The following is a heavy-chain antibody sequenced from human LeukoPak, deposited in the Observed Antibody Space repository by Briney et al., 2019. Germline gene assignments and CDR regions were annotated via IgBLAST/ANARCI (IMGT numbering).Heavy chain of an antibody. D-gene: IGHD5-24*01. Sequence: GESLKISCKGSGYSFTSYWIGLVRHMPGKGLELMGIIYTGDSDTRYSPSFQGQVTISADKSISTAYLQWSSLKASDTAMYYCARQVGYKSTDAFDIWGQETMVTVSS. V-gene: IGHV5-51*01. J-gene: IGHJ3*02. CDR3: ARQVGYKSTDAFDI. CDR1: GYSFTSYW. CDR2: IYTGDSDT.